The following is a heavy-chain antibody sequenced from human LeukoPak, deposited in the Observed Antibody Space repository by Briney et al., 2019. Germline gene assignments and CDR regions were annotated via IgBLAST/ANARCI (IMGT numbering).Heavy chain of an antibody. V-gene: IGHV3-21*01. CDR2: ISSSSSYI. CDR3: AREREEEYSSSSLPDAFDI. Sequence: GGSLRLSCAASGFTFSSYSMNWVRQAPGKGLEWVSSISSSSSYIYYADSVKGRFTISRDNAKNSLYLQMKSLRAEDTAVYYCAREREEEYSSSSLPDAFDIWGQETMVTVSS. J-gene: IGHJ3*02. D-gene: IGHD6-13*01. CDR1: GFTFSSYS.